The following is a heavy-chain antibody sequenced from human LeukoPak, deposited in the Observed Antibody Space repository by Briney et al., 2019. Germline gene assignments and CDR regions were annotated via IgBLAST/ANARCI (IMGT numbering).Heavy chain of an antibody. CDR1: GFTFSSYG. D-gene: IGHD5-12*01. V-gene: IGHV3-30*03. J-gene: IGHJ4*02. CDR3: ARDIGGGHSGYDY. CDR2: ISYDGSNK. Sequence: GGSLRLSCAASGFTFSSYGMHWVRQAPGKGLEWVAVISYDGSNKYYADSVKGRFTISRDNSKNTLYLQMNSLRAEDTAVYYCARDIGGGHSGYDYWGQGTLVTVSS.